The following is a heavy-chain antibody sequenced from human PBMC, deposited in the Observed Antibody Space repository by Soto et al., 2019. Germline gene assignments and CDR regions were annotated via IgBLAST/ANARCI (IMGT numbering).Heavy chain of an antibody. CDR2: ISYDGSNK. Sequence: QVQLVESGGGVVQPGRSLRLSCAASGFTFSSYGMHWVRQAPGKGLEWVAVISYDGSNKYYADSVKGRFTISRDNSKNTLELQMNSLRAEDTAVYYCAKLSVSKGAFDIWGQGTMVTVSS. V-gene: IGHV3-30*18. J-gene: IGHJ3*02. CDR1: GFTFSSYG. CDR3: AKLSVSKGAFDI. D-gene: IGHD6-13*01.